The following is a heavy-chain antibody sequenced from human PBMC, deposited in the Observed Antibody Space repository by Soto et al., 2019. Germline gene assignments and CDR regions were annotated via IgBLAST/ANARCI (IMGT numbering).Heavy chain of an antibody. CDR3: AMVRGVEKYYFDY. CDR2: INAGNGNT. J-gene: IGHJ4*02. CDR1: GYTFTSYA. V-gene: IGHV1-3*01. Sequence: ASVKVSCKASGYTFTSYAMHWVRQAPGQRLEWMGWINAGNGNTKYSQKFQGRVTITRDTSASTAYMELSSLRSEDTAVYYCAMVRGVEKYYFDYWGQGTLVTVSS. D-gene: IGHD3-10*01.